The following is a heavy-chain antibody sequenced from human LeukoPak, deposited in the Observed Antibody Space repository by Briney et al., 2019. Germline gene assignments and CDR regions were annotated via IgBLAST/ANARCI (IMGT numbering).Heavy chain of an antibody. CDR2: FDPEDGGT. CDR3: ATTPLYYDILTGVAFDY. CDR1: GYTLTELS. Sequence: GASVKVSCKVSGYTLTELSMHWVRQAPGKGLEWMGGFDPEDGGTIYAQKFQGRVTMTEDTSTDTAYMELSSLRSEDTAVYYCATTPLYYDILTGVAFDYWGQGTLVTVSS. V-gene: IGHV1-24*01. D-gene: IGHD3-9*01. J-gene: IGHJ4*02.